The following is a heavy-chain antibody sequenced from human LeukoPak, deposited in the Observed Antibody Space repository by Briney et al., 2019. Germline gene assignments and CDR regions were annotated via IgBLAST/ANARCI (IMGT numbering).Heavy chain of an antibody. D-gene: IGHD3-22*01. J-gene: IGHJ2*01. Sequence: PSETLSLTCTVSGGSISSGGYYWSWIRQHPGKGLEWIGYIYYSGSTYYNPSLKSRVTISVDTSKNQFSLKLSSVTAADTAVYYCARHRVDYYDSSGPNWYFDLWGRGTLVTVSS. CDR2: IYYSGST. V-gene: IGHV4-31*03. CDR1: GGSISSGGYY. CDR3: ARHRVDYYDSSGPNWYFDL.